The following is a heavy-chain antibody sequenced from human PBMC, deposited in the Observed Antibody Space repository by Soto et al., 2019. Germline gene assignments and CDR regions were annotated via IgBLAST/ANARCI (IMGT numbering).Heavy chain of an antibody. CDR2: ISGSGGST. Sequence: GGSLRLSCPASGFTFSSYAMSWVRQAPGKGLEWVSAISGSGGSTYYADSVKGRFTISRDNSKNTLYLQMNSLRAEDTAVYYCAKDASXYDFWSGYYHYYYGMDVWGQGTTVTVSS. CDR3: AKDASXYDFWSGYYHYYYGMDV. CDR1: GFTFSSYA. J-gene: IGHJ6*02. V-gene: IGHV3-23*01. D-gene: IGHD3-3*01.